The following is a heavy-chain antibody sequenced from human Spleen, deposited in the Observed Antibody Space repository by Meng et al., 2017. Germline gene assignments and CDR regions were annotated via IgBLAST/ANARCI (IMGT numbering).Heavy chain of an antibody. V-gene: IGHV3-48*03. Sequence: GGSLRLSCAASGFTFSGYAMNWVRQAPGKGLEWVSYISSSGSTIYYADSVKGRFTISRDNAKNSLYLQMNSLRAEGTAIYCCASEYSSGVYYYYYGMDVWGQGTTVTVSS. D-gene: IGHD6-19*01. CDR1: GFTFSGYA. CDR2: ISSSGSTI. J-gene: IGHJ6*02. CDR3: ASEYSSGVYYYYYGMDV.